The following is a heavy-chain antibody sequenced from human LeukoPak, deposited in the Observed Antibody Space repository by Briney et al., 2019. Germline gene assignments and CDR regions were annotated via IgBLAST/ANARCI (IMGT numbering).Heavy chain of an antibody. V-gene: IGHV3-30-3*01. CDR3: ARDSGLH. D-gene: IGHD3-10*01. CDR1: GFTFSSYA. Sequence: GGSLRLSCAASGFTFSSYAMHWVRQAPAKGLEWVAVISYDGSNKYYADSVKGRFTISRDNSKNTLYLQMNSLRAEDTAVYYCARDSGLHWGQGTLVTVSS. CDR2: ISYDGSNK. J-gene: IGHJ4*02.